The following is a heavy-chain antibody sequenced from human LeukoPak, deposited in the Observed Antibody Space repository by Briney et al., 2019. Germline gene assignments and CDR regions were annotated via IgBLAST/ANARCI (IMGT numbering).Heavy chain of an antibody. J-gene: IGHJ4*02. CDR1: GGSISSYY. Sequence: PSETLSLTCTVSGGSISSYYWSWIRQPAGKGLEWIGRIYTSGSTNYNPSLKSRVTMSVDTSKNQFSLKLSSVTAADTAVYYCARGSPDYGDYGLPYYFDYWGQGTLVTVSS. V-gene: IGHV4-4*07. CDR2: IYTSGST. D-gene: IGHD4-17*01. CDR3: ARGSPDYGDYGLPYYFDY.